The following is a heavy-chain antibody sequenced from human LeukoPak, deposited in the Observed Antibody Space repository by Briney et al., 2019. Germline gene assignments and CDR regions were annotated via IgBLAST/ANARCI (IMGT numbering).Heavy chain of an antibody. CDR1: GFTFSGYA. D-gene: IGHD3-9*01. CDR2: ISGSGSDT. Sequence: GGSLRLSCAGSGFTFSGYAMSSVRQAPGKGREWVSAISGSGSDTFYADSVKGRFTLSRDNSKNTLSVQMNSLRAEDTAVYYCAKALTGWGAYDYWGQGALVTVSS. V-gene: IGHV3-23*01. J-gene: IGHJ4*02. CDR3: AKALTGWGAYDY.